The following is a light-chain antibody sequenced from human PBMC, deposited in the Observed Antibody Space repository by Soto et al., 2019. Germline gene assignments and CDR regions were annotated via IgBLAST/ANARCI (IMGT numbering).Light chain of an antibody. CDR1: QYVSSF. CDR3: QQRSNWPWK. V-gene: IGKV3-11*01. J-gene: IGKJ1*01. Sequence: EIVLTQSPATLSLSPGESATLSCRASQYVSSFLAWYQQKAGQAPRLLIYDASHRATGIPARFSGSGSGTDFTLTVSSLAPEDFAVYYCQQRSNWPWKFGQGTKV. CDR2: DAS.